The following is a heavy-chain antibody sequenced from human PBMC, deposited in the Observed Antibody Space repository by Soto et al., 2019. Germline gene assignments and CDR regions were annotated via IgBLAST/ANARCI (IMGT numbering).Heavy chain of an antibody. D-gene: IGHD2-2*01. J-gene: IGHJ5*02. CDR2: ISYDGSNK. Sequence: QVQLVESGGGVDQPGRSLRLSCAASGFTFSSYGMHWVRQAPGKGLEWVAVISYDGSNKYYADSVKGRFTISRDNSKNTLYLQMNSLRAEDTAVYYCAKDGQGYCISTSCSNWFDPWGQGTLVTVSS. CDR3: AKDGQGYCISTSCSNWFDP. CDR1: GFTFSSYG. V-gene: IGHV3-30*18.